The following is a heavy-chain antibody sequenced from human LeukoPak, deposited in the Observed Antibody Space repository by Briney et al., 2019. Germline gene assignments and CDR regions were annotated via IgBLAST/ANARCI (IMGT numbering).Heavy chain of an antibody. Sequence: GGSLRLSCAASGFTFSSYAMSWVRQAPGKGLEWVSAISGSGGSTYYADSVKGRFTISRDNSKNTLYLQMNSLRAEDTAVYYCAQHPSWIQLWDYFDYWGQGTLVTVSS. CDR3: AQHPSWIQLWDYFDY. D-gene: IGHD5-18*01. J-gene: IGHJ4*02. CDR1: GFTFSSYA. CDR2: ISGSGGST. V-gene: IGHV3-23*01.